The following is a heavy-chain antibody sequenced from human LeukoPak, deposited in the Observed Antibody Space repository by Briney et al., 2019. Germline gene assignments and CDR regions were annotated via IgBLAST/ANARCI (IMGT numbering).Heavy chain of an antibody. CDR3: ARDEYGRSSRDGAFDM. CDR2: ISISSSYI. CDR1: GFTFISHC. Sequence: GGSLRLSCAASGFTFISHCMTWVRQAPGQGLEWVSSISISSSYIYYADSVKGRFTISRDNRKNSIYLQMNSLRAEDTAVYYCARDEYGRSSRDGAFDMWGQGTMVTVSS. J-gene: IGHJ3*02. V-gene: IGHV3-21*01. D-gene: IGHD4/OR15-4a*01.